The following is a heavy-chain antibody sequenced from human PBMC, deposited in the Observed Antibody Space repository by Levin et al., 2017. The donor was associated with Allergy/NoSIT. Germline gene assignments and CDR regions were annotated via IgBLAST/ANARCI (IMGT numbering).Heavy chain of an antibody. Sequence: SETLSLTCAISGDSVSSNSAAWNWIRQSPSRGLEWLGRTYYRSKWYNDYAVSVKSRITINPDTSKNQFSLQLNSVTPEDTAVYYCARGGGVWFGELGLGYWGQGTLVTVSS. J-gene: IGHJ4*02. CDR2: TYYRSKWYN. V-gene: IGHV6-1*01. D-gene: IGHD3-10*01. CDR3: ARGGGVWFGELGLGY. CDR1: GDSVSSNSAA.